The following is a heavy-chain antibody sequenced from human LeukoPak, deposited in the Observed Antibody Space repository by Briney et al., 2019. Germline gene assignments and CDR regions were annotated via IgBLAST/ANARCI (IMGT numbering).Heavy chain of an antibody. CDR2: INPNSGGT. V-gene: IGHV1-2*02. CDR1: GYTFTGYY. D-gene: IGHD3-3*01. Sequence: ASVKVSCKASGYTFTGYYMHWVRQAPGQGLEWMGWINPNSGGTNYAQKFQGRVTMTRDTSISTAYKELSRLRSDDTAVYYCATGGLGFLADEIPLGDYFDYWGQGTLVTVSS. CDR3: ATGGLGFLADEIPLGDYFDY. J-gene: IGHJ4*02.